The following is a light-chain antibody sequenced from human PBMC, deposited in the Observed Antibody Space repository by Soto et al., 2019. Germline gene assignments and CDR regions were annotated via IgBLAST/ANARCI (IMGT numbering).Light chain of an antibody. Sequence: QSVLTQPPSASGTPGQTIAISCSGGSSNIGGHTVNWYQQLPGTAPRLLIYSNTQRPSGVPDRFSGSKSGTSASLAISGLQAEYEGDYYCAAWEGSLNGVVFGGGTKLTVL. V-gene: IGLV1-44*01. CDR2: SNT. J-gene: IGLJ2*01. CDR3: AAWEGSLNGVV. CDR1: SSNIGGHT.